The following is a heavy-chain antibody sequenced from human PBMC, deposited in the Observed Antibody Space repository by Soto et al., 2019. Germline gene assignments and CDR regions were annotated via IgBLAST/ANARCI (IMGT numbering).Heavy chain of an antibody. V-gene: IGHV3-74*01. J-gene: IGHJ4*02. CDR3: ASDMTGPQDL. D-gene: IGHD3-9*01. CDR1: GFTFNSFY. CDR2: SNPDGSYT. Sequence: GGSLRLSCAASGFTFNSFYMHWVRQAPGKGLVWVSRSNPDGSYTSYADSVKGRFTIFRDHGRDTLYLQMNSLRVEDTAVYYCASDMTGPQDLWGQGTLVTVSS.